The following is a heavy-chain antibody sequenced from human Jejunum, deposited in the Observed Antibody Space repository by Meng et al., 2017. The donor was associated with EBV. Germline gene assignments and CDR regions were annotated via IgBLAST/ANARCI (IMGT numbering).Heavy chain of an antibody. CDR3: AKSNDYSLNS. D-gene: IGHD4-11*01. CDR1: GDSTSSSHW. Sequence: QVRVPESGPGLAKPSGTLSLTCAVSGDSTSSSHWWSWVRQPPGKGLEWIGEMHPGGSTNYNPSLKSRVTISVDNSKNQFSLKLTSVTAADTAVYYCAKSNDYSLNSWGQGTLVTVSS. J-gene: IGHJ4*02. V-gene: IGHV4-4*02. CDR2: MHPGGST.